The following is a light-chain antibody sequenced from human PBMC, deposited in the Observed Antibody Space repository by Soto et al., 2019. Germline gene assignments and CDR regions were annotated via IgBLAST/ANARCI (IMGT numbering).Light chain of an antibody. Sequence: QSALTQPASVSGSPGQSITISCTGTSSDVGGYNYVSWYQQHPGKAPKLMIYDVTNRPSGVSNRFSASKSGNTASLTISGLQAEDEADYYCSSYTSSNTLVFGGGTKLTV. CDR3: SSYTSSNTLV. V-gene: IGLV2-14*01. J-gene: IGLJ2*01. CDR1: SSDVGGYNY. CDR2: DVT.